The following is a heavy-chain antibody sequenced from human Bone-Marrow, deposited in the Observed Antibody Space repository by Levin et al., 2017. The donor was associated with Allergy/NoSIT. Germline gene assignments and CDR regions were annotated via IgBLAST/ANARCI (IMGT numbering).Heavy chain of an antibody. CDR1: GFTFSSYT. Sequence: GGSLRLSCAASGFTFSSYTMHWVRQAPGKGLECLAVISFDGSNKYFADSVKGRFTISRDNSKNTLYLQMNSLRDEDTAVYYCARGRGSIAAAGYDWGQGALVTVSS. CDR3: ARGRGSIAAAGYD. J-gene: IGHJ4*02. V-gene: IGHV3-30*04. CDR2: ISFDGSNK. D-gene: IGHD6-13*01.